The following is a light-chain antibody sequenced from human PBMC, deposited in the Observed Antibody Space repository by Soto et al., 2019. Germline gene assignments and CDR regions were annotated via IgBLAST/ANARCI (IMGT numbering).Light chain of an antibody. CDR3: QSYDSGLSGSV. CDR1: SSNIGAGYD. V-gene: IGLV1-40*01. CDR2: GNS. J-gene: IGLJ2*01. Sequence: QSVLTQPPSVSGAPGQRVTISCTGGSSNIGAGYDVNWYQQHPGTAPKVLIYGNSNRPSGVPDRFSGSKSGTSASLAITGLQAEDEADYYCQSYDSGLSGSVFGGGTKLTVL.